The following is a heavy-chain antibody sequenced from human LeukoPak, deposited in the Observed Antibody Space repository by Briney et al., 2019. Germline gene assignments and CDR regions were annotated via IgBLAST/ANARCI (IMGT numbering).Heavy chain of an antibody. D-gene: IGHD2-2*02. V-gene: IGHV3-23*01. J-gene: IGHJ4*02. CDR2: ISGTGGST. CDR3: AKGSCSGTSCYSDY. Sequence: GGSLRLSCAASGFAFSSYEMIWVRQAPGKGLEWVSAISGTGGSTYYADSVKGRFTISRDNSKNTLYLQMNSLRAEDTAIYYCAKGSCSGTSCYSDYWGQGTLVTVSS. CDR1: GFAFSSYE.